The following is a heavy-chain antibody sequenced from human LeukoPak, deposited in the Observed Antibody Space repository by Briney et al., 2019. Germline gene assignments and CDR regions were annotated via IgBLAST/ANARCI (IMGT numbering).Heavy chain of an antibody. V-gene: IGHV5-51*01. CDR3: ARQYGSGSFDY. Sequence: GESLKISCKGSGYSFTVYWIGWVRQMPGKGLEWMGIIYPGDSDIRYSPPFQGQVTISADKSISTAYLQWSSLKASGTAMYYCARQYGSGSFDYWGQGTLVTVSS. CDR1: GYSFTVYW. CDR2: IYPGDSDI. J-gene: IGHJ4*02. D-gene: IGHD3-10*01.